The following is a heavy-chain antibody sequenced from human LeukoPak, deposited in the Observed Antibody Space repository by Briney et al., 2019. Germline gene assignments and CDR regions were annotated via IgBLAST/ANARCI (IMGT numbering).Heavy chain of an antibody. V-gene: IGHV3-23*01. CDR1: GFTFSSYA. CDR3: AKDLAYYDFWSGPAHDAFDI. CDR2: ISGSGGST. D-gene: IGHD3-3*01. Sequence: GGSLRLSCAASGFTFSSYAMSWVRQAPGKGLEWVSAISGSGGSTYYADSVKGRFTISRDNSKNTLYLQMNSLRAEDTAVYYCAKDLAYYDFWSGPAHDAFDIWGQGTMVTVSS. J-gene: IGHJ3*02.